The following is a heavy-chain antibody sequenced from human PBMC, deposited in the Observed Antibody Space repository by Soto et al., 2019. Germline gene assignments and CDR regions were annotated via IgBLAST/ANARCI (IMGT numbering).Heavy chain of an antibody. Sequence: QVQLVESGGGVVQPGRSLRLSYAASRFTFSSYGMHWVRQAPGKGLEWVAVISYDGSNKYYADSVKGRFTISRDNSKNTLYLQMNSLRAEDTAVYYCAKEDSGFVDYWGQGTLVTVSS. D-gene: IGHD6-25*01. CDR2: ISYDGSNK. J-gene: IGHJ4*02. V-gene: IGHV3-30*18. CDR1: RFTFSSYG. CDR3: AKEDSGFVDY.